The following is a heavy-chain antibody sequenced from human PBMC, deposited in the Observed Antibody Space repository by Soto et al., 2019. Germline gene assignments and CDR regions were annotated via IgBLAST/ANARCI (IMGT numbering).Heavy chain of an antibody. J-gene: IGHJ3*02. CDR2: ISGSGGST. Sequence: GGSLRLSCAASGFTFSSYAMSWVRQAPGKGLEWVSAISGSGGSTYYADSVKGRFTISRDNSKNTLYLQMNSLRAEDTAVYYCAKDVRPITIFGVVSRFGAFDIWGQGTMVTVSS. D-gene: IGHD3-3*01. CDR3: AKDVRPITIFGVVSRFGAFDI. V-gene: IGHV3-23*01. CDR1: GFTFSSYA.